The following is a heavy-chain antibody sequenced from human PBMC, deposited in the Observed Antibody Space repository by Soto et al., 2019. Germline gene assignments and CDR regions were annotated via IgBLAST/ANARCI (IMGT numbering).Heavy chain of an antibody. CDR3: ARWITFGGVIGESFDY. CDR1: GGSISTSSYS. J-gene: IGHJ4*02. Sequence: SETLSLTCTVSGGSISTSSYSWGWIRQPPGKGLEWIGEINHSGSTNYNPSLKSRVTISVDTSKNQFSLKLSSVTAADTAVYYCARWITFGGVIGESFDYWGQGTLVTVSS. V-gene: IGHV4-39*07. D-gene: IGHD3-16*01. CDR2: INHSGST.